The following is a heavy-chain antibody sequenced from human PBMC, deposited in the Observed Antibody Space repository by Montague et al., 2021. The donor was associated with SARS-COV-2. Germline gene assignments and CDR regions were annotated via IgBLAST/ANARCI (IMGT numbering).Heavy chain of an antibody. D-gene: IGHD3-10*01. Sequence: SLRLSCAASGFTFRTYEMNWVRQAPGKGPEWVSYISSSGSTIYYADSVKGQFTISRDNAENSLYLQMNSLRAEDTAVYYCARDGRFGELDYWGQGTLVTVST. CDR1: GFTFRTYE. J-gene: IGHJ4*02. V-gene: IGHV3-48*03. CDR2: ISSSGSTI. CDR3: ARDGRFGELDY.